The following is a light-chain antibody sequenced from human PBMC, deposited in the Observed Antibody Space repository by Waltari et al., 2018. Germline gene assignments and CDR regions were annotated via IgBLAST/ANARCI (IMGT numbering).Light chain of an antibody. CDR3: SSYTTSSAPGV. Sequence: QSALTQPASVSGSPGQSITISCSGTDSDVGAYDFVSWYQQHPGKAPHLIMSAVSNRPSGIVSRFSASKSGNTASLTISGLQAEDEADYYCSSYTTSSAPGVFGTGTRVTVL. CDR1: DSDVGAYDF. J-gene: IGLJ1*01. V-gene: IGLV2-14*01. CDR2: AVS.